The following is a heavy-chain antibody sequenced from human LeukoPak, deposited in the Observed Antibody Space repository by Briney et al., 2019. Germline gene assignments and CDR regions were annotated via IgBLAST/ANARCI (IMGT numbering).Heavy chain of an antibody. Sequence: GGSLRLSCAASGFTFSRYSMNWVRQAPGKGLEWVSYISSSSSTIYYADSVKGRFTISRDNAKNSLYLQMNSLRAEDTAVYYCASSDFSPYYYYYMDVWGKGTTVTVSS. J-gene: IGHJ6*03. CDR1: GFTFSRYS. V-gene: IGHV3-48*01. CDR3: ASSDFSPYYYYYMDV. D-gene: IGHD2/OR15-2a*01. CDR2: ISSSSSTI.